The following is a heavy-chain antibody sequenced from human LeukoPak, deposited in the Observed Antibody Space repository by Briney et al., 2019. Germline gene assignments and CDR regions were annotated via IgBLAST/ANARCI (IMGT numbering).Heavy chain of an antibody. Sequence: PSETLSLTCTVSGGSISSYYWSWIRQPPGKGLEWVGYIYYSGSTNYNPSLKNRVTISVDTSKNQFFLKLSSVTAADTAVYYCARHLYYYDSSGYRDAFDIWGQGTMVTVSS. CDR3: ARHLYYYDSSGYRDAFDI. D-gene: IGHD3-22*01. CDR1: GGSISSYY. V-gene: IGHV4-59*08. J-gene: IGHJ3*02. CDR2: IYYSGST.